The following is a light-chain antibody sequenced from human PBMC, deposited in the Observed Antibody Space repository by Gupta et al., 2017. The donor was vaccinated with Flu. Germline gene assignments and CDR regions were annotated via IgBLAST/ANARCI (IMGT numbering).Light chain of an antibody. CDR2: DVS. J-gene: IGLJ2*01. V-gene: IGLV2-14*01. CDR3: SSYTSGSTLVVA. CDR1: TSDVGGYNS. Sequence: QSALTQPASVSGSPGLSITISCTGTTSDVGGYNSVSWYQQRPGTAPKLMIYDVSNRPSGISNRFSGSKSGNTASLTISGLQAEDEADYYCSSYTSGSTLVVAFGGGTKLTVL.